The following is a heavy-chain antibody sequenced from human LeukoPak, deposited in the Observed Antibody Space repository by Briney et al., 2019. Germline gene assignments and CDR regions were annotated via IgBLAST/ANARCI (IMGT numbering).Heavy chain of an antibody. Sequence: PGGSLRLSCAASGFTFSSYAMHWVRQAPGKGLDWVSAISYNGGSTYYSDSVKGRFTISRDNSKNTVYLQMNSLRAEDTAVYYCAKPPNYGAYYYGMDVWGKGTTVTVSS. V-gene: IGHV3-23*01. D-gene: IGHD4/OR15-4a*01. CDR1: GFTFSSYA. J-gene: IGHJ6*04. CDR2: ISYNGGST. CDR3: AKPPNYGAYYYGMDV.